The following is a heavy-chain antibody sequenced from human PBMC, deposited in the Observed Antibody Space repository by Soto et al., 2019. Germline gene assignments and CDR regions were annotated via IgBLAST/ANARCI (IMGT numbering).Heavy chain of an antibody. D-gene: IGHD6-19*01. Sequence: GGSLRLSCEGSGFTFSRYGMHWVRQAPGMGLEWVAVVSHDGLAQYYGDSVKGRFTISRDNSQNTLYLQMNNLRTEDTAIYYCAKETIAVGGPNYFDYWGQGTLVTVSS. CDR3: AKETIAVGGPNYFDY. J-gene: IGHJ4*02. CDR1: GFTFSRYG. CDR2: VSHDGLAQ. V-gene: IGHV3-30*18.